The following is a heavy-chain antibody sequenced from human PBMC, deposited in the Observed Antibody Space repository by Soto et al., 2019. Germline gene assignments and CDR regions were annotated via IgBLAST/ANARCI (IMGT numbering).Heavy chain of an antibody. CDR1: GVSISRGDYY. CDR2: IYYSGST. Sequence: QVQLQESGPGLVKPSQTLSLTCTVSGVSISRGDYYWSWIRQPPGKGLEWTGYIYYSGSTYYNPSLKSRVTIAVDTSKNQFSLKLSSVTAADTAVYYCASASRRFYYFDYWGQGTLVTVSS. CDR3: ASASRRFYYFDY. D-gene: IGHD6-6*01. J-gene: IGHJ4*02. V-gene: IGHV4-30-4*01.